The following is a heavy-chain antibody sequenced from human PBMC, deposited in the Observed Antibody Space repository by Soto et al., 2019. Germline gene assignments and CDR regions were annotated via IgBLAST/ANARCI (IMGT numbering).Heavy chain of an antibody. J-gene: IGHJ6*03. V-gene: IGHV4-34*01. CDR1: GGSFSGYY. CDR3: ARERMVYAMGTYYYYMDV. Sequence: PSETLSLTCAVHGGSFSGYYWSWIRQPPGKGLEWIGEINHSGSTNYNPSLKSRVTISVDTSKNQFSLKLSSVTAADTAVYYCARERMVYAMGTYYYYMDVWGKGTTVTVSS. CDR2: INHSGST. D-gene: IGHD2-8*01.